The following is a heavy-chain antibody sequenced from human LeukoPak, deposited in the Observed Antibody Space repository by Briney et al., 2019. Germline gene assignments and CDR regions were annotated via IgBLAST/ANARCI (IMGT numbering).Heavy chain of an antibody. CDR2: IWYGGGNK. D-gene: IGHD2/OR15-2a*01. J-gene: IGHJ4*02. CDR3: AREGPRGNSQFDY. Sequence: PGGSLRLSCAASGFTFSNYGMHWVRQAPGKGLEWVALIWYGGGNKYYADSVKGRLTISRDNSKNTLYLQMNSLRAEDTAVYYCAREGPRGNSQFDYWGQGTLVTVSS. V-gene: IGHV3-33*01. CDR1: GFTFSNYG.